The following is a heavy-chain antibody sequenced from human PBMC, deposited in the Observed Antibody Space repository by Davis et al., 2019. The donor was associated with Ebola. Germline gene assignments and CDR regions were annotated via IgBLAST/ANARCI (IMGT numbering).Heavy chain of an antibody. Sequence: GESLKISCAASGFTFSSYAMSWVRQAPGKGLEWVSAISGSGGSTYYADSVKGRFTISRDNSKNTLYLQMNSLRAEDTAVYYCAKEGRRVVVPAAKGGGMDVWGQGTTVTVSS. D-gene: IGHD2-2*01. J-gene: IGHJ6*02. CDR2: ISGSGGST. CDR1: GFTFSSYA. CDR3: AKEGRRVVVPAAKGGGMDV. V-gene: IGHV3-23*01.